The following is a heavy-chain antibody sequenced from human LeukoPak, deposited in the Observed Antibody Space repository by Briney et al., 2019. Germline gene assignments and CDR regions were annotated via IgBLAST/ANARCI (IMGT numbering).Heavy chain of an antibody. Sequence: PGGSLRLSCAASGFTFSSYGMSWVRQAPGKGLEWVSAISGSGGSTYYADSVKGRFTISRDNSKNTLYLQMNSLRAEDTAVYYCASLRYFDWLLRDYWGQGTLVTVSS. V-gene: IGHV3-23*01. D-gene: IGHD3-9*01. CDR1: GFTFSSYG. CDR2: ISGSGGST. J-gene: IGHJ4*02. CDR3: ASLRYFDWLLRDY.